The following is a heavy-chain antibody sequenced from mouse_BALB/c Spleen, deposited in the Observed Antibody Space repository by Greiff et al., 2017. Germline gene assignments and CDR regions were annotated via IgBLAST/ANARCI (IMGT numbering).Heavy chain of an antibody. CDR1: GFTFTDYY. V-gene: IGHV7-3*02. CDR3: ARDRGSAMDY. CDR2: IRNKANGYTT. J-gene: IGHJ4*01. Sequence: EVKLMESGGGLVQPGGSLRLSCATSGFTFTDYYMSWVRQPPGKALEWLGFIRNKANGYTTEYSASVKGRFTISRDNPQSILYLQMNTLRAEDSATYYCARDRGSAMDYWGQGTSVTVSS.